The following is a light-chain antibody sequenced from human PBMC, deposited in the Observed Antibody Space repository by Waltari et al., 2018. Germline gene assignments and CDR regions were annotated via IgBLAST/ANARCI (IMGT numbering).Light chain of an antibody. CDR1: SRYVRCYNL. Sequence: QSALTQPASVSGSPGQSIPNSCTGTSRYVRCYNLVPLYQQHPGKAPKLMIYEGSKQPSGVSNRFSGSKSGNTASLTISGLQAEDEADYYCCSYAGSSTLGVFGTGTKVTVL. V-gene: IGLV2-23*01. CDR2: EGS. CDR3: CSYAGSSTLGV. J-gene: IGLJ1*01.